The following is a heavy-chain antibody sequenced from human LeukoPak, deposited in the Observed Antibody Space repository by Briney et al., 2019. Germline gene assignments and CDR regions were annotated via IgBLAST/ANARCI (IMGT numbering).Heavy chain of an antibody. CDR2: IIPIFGTA. CDR3: AQMPDGYNGVVDY. CDR1: GGAFSRYA. Sequence: SVKVSCKASGGAFSRYAISWVRQAPGQGLEWMGRIIPIFGTANYAQKFQGRVTITTDESTSTAYMELSSLRSEDTAVYYCAQMPDGYNGVVDYWGQGTLVTVSS. V-gene: IGHV1-69*05. J-gene: IGHJ4*02. D-gene: IGHD5-24*01.